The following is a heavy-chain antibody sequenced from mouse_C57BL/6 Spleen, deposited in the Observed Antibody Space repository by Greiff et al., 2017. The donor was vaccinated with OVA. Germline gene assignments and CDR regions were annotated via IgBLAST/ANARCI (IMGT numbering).Heavy chain of an antibody. CDR1: GYAFSSYW. Sequence: VQLQQSGAELVKPGASVKISCKASGYAFSSYWMNWVKQRPGKGLEWIGQIYPGDGDTNYNGKFKGKATLTADKSSSTAYMQLSSLTSEDSAVYFCARSGYYGSIPLPDWGQGTLVTVSA. J-gene: IGHJ3*01. V-gene: IGHV1-80*01. CDR2: IYPGDGDT. D-gene: IGHD1-1*01. CDR3: ARSGYYGSIPLPD.